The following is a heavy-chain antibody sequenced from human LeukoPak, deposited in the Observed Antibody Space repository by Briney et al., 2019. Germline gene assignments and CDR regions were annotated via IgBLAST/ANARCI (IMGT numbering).Heavy chain of an antibody. CDR3: ARDPDYCSGGSCYAFDI. CDR2: IIPIFGTA. J-gene: IGHJ3*02. CDR1: EGTFSSYA. V-gene: IGHV1-69*13. Sequence: ASVKVSCKASEGTFSSYAISWVRQAPGQGLEWMGGIIPIFGTANYAQKFQGRVTITADESTSTAYMELSSLRSEDTAVYYCARDPDYCSGGSCYAFDIWGQGTMVTVSS. D-gene: IGHD2-15*01.